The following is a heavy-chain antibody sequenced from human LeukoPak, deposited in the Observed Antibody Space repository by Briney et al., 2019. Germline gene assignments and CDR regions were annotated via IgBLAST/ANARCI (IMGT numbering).Heavy chain of an antibody. D-gene: IGHD6-6*01. CDR3: ARGTSIAARVFDY. Sequence: SETLSLTCTVSGYSISSGYYWGWIRQPPGKGLEWIGEINHSGSTNYNPSLKSRVTISVDTSKNQFSLKLSSVTAADTAVYYCARGTSIAARVFDYWGQGTLVTVSS. V-gene: IGHV4-38-2*02. J-gene: IGHJ4*02. CDR1: GYSISSGYY. CDR2: INHSGST.